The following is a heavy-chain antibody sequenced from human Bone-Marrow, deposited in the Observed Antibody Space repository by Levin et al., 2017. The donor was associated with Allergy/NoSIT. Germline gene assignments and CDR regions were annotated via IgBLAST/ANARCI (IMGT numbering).Heavy chain of an antibody. CDR1: GDSINNYY. CDR2: VFSSGSS. V-gene: IGHV4-4*07. CDR3: ARLRRTYYDSFGYSYYFDY. D-gene: IGHD3-22*01. J-gene: IGHJ4*02. Sequence: PSETLSLTCTVSGDSINNYYWSWIRQPAGKGLEWIGRVFSSGSSNYSPSLKSRVTMSVDTSKNHVSLRLTSVTAADTAVYYCARLRRTYYDSFGYSYYFDYWGQGALVTVSS.